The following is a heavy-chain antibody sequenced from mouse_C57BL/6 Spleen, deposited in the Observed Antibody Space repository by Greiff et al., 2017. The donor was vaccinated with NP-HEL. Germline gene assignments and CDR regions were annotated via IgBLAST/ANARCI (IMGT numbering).Heavy chain of an antibody. CDR2: ISDGGSYT. Sequence: EVKLVESGGGLVKPGGSLKLSCAASGFTFSSYAMSWVRQTPETRLEWVATISDGGSYTYYPDNVKGRFTISRDNAQNNLYLQMSHLKSEDNAMYYCARDRDGAMDYWGQGTSVTVSS. V-gene: IGHV5-4*01. J-gene: IGHJ4*01. CDR3: ARDRDGAMDY. CDR1: GFTFSSYA. D-gene: IGHD3-3*01.